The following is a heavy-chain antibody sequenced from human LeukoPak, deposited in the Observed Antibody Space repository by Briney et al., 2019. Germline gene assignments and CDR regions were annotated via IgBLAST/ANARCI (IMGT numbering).Heavy chain of an antibody. D-gene: IGHD3-9*01. CDR3: ARANFDTLTGWGHFDS. V-gene: IGHV4-4*02. J-gene: IGHJ4*02. CDR2: IFHTGRI. Sequence: SGTLSLTRVVSGGSISETNYWSWVRQPPGKGLEWIGEIFHTGRINYNPSLKSRVILSVDKSKNQFSLRMNSVTAADTAMYYCARANFDTLTGWGHFDSWGQGTLVTVSS. CDR1: GGSISETNY.